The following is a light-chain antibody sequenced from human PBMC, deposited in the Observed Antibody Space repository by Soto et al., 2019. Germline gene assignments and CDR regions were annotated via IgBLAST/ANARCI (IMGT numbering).Light chain of an antibody. J-gene: IGKJ1*01. CDR3: QQYDSSPKT. CDR2: GAS. V-gene: IGKV3-20*01. CDR1: QSVSSSS. Sequence: ENVLTQSPGTLPLSPGERATLYCRASQSVSSSSLAWYQQKPGQAPRLLIYGASSRATGIPDRFSGSESGTDFTLTISRLEPEDFAVYYCQQYDSSPKTFGQGTKVDIK.